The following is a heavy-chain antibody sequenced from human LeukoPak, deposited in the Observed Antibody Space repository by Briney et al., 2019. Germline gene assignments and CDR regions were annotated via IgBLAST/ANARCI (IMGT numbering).Heavy chain of an antibody. Sequence: SETLSLTCTVSGGSISSYYWSWIRQPPGKGLEWIGSIYYSGSTYYNPSLKSRVTISVDTSKNQFSLKLSSVTAADTAVYYCARLIIAVAGIDYWGQGTLVTVSS. D-gene: IGHD6-19*01. V-gene: IGHV4-59*05. CDR3: ARLIIAVAGIDY. CDR2: IYYSGST. J-gene: IGHJ4*02. CDR1: GGSISSYY.